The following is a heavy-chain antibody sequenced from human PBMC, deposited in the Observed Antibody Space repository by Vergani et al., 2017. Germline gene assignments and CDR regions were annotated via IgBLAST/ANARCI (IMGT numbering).Heavy chain of an antibody. V-gene: IGHV4-39*01. CDR3: ASKRGACRAAYCHSYDF. CDR2: MDYSGST. J-gene: IGHJ4*02. CDR1: GDSVICTDYH. D-gene: IGHD2-15*01. Sequence: QVQLQESGPGLVKPSETLSLPCTVPGDSVICTDYHWGWIRQPPGKGLEWIGSMDYSGSTSYNPSLGSRIPISFETPKNQFSLRLNSVTAADTAVYYCASKRGACRAAYCHSYDFWGPGALVGVSS.